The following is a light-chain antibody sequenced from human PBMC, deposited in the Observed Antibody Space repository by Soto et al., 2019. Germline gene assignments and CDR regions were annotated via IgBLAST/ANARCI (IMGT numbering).Light chain of an antibody. Sequence: EIVLTQSPATLSLSPGERATLSCRASQSVSSYLAWYQQKPGQAPRLLIYDASNRATGIPARFSGSGSGTDFPPTISSLEPEDLAVYYCQQRSNWPLTFGGGTKVEIK. J-gene: IGKJ4*01. CDR3: QQRSNWPLT. CDR2: DAS. V-gene: IGKV3-11*01. CDR1: QSVSSY.